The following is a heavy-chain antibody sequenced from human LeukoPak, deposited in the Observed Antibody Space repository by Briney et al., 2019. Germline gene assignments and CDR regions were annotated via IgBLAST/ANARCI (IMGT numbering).Heavy chain of an antibody. CDR1: GFTFSSYS. Sequence: GSLRLSCAASGFTFSSYSMNWVRQAPGKGLEWVSSISSSSSYIYYADSVKGRFTISRDNAKNSLYLQMNSLRAEDTAVYYCARGDTIVGGNWFNPWGQGTLVTVSS. CDR2: ISSSSSYI. J-gene: IGHJ5*02. V-gene: IGHV3-21*01. CDR3: ARGDTIVGGNWFNP. D-gene: IGHD3-22*01.